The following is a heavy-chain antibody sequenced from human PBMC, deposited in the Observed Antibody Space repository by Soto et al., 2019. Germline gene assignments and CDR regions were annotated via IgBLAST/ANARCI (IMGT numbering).Heavy chain of an antibody. J-gene: IGHJ6*03. CDR2: MNPNSGNT. CDR3: ARVGYDFWSGYWGYYYYMDV. D-gene: IGHD3-3*01. V-gene: IGHV1-8*01. Sequence: ASVKVSCTASGYTFTSYDINWVRQAPGQGLEWMGWMNPNSGNTGYAQKFQGRVTMTRNTSISTAYMELSSLRSEDTAVYYCARVGYDFWSGYWGYYYYMDVWGKGTTVTVSS. CDR1: GYTFTSYD.